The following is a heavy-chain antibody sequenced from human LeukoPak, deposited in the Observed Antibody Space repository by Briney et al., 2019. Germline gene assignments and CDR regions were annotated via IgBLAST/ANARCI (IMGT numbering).Heavy chain of an antibody. D-gene: IGHD3-16*01. CDR1: GGSFSGYY. V-gene: IGHV4-34*01. J-gene: IGHJ4*02. CDR3: ARGRGNPW. Sequence: SETLSLTCAVYGGSFSGYYWSWIRQHPGKGLEWIGEINHSGSTNYNPSLKSRVTISVDTSKNQFSLKLSSVTAADTAVYYCARGRGNPWWGQGTLVTVSS. CDR2: INHSGST.